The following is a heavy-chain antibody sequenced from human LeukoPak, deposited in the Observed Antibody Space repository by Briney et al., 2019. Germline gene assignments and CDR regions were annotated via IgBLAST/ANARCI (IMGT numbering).Heavy chain of an antibody. CDR2: IYYSGST. Sequence: PSETLSLTCTVSGGSISSYYWSWIRQPPGKGLEWIGYIYYSGSTNYNPSLKSRVTISVDTSKNQFSLKLSSVTAADTAVYYCARRNKSSSGWFVIDYWGQGPLVTVSS. V-gene: IGHV4-59*01. J-gene: IGHJ4*02. CDR3: ARRNKSSSGWFVIDY. CDR1: GGSISSYY. D-gene: IGHD6-19*01.